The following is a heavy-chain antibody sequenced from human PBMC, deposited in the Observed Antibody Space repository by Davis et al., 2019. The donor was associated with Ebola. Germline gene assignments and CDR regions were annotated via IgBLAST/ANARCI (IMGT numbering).Heavy chain of an antibody. CDR2: ISSSSNYI. J-gene: IGHJ2*01. V-gene: IGHV3-21*01. CDR3: VRDPALVVTGGGWFFGL. D-gene: IGHD2-21*02. Sequence: GGSLRLSCAASGFTFSSNSMNWVLQAPGKGLEWVSFISSSSNYIYYADSVKGRFTVSRDNAKNSLYLQMNSLRAEDTAVYYCVRDPALVVTGGGWFFGLWGRGTLVTVSS. CDR1: GFTFSSNS.